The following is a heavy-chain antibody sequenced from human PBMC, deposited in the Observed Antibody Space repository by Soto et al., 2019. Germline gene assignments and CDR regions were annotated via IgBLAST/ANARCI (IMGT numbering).Heavy chain of an antibody. V-gene: IGHV3-33*01. Sequence: GGSLSLSCAASGFIFSNYGMHWVRQAPGKGLGWVAVIWYDGSKKYYVDSVKGRFIISRDSSKNMVYLQMNSLRAEDTAVYYCARDYCSSSSCFDYWGQGTLVTVSS. CDR2: IWYDGSKK. CDR3: ARDYCSSSSCFDY. J-gene: IGHJ4*02. D-gene: IGHD2-2*01. CDR1: GFIFSNYG.